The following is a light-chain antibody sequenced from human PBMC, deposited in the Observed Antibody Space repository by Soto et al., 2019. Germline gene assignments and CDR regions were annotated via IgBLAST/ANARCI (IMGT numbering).Light chain of an antibody. Sequence: DIQMTQSPSSLSASVGDRVTITCRASQSISSYLNWYQQKLRKAPKLLIYAASSLQSGVPSRFSGSGSGTDFTLTISSLQPEDFATYYCQQSYSTPLTFGGGTKVDIK. CDR1: QSISSY. J-gene: IGKJ4*01. CDR2: AAS. V-gene: IGKV1-39*01. CDR3: QQSYSTPLT.